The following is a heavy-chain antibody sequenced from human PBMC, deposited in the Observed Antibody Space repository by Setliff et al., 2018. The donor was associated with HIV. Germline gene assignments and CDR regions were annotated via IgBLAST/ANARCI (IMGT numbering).Heavy chain of an antibody. D-gene: IGHD4-4*01. Sequence: GGSLRLSCAASGFIVSSFWMNWVRQAPGKGLEWLANINEDGSERNCVDSVKGRFTISKDNAKNLLYLQMSSLRAEDTAVYYCTKGHYTTSGWGQGTLVTVSS. CDR1: GFIVSSFW. CDR3: TKGHYTTSG. CDR2: INEDGSER. J-gene: IGHJ4*02. V-gene: IGHV3-7*01.